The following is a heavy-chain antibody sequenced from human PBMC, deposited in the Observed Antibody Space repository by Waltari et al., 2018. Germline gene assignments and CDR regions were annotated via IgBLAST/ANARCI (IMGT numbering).Heavy chain of an antibody. Sequence: QVQLVESGGGVVQPGRSLRLACAASGFTFSSYGMHWVRQAPGKGLEWVAVISYDGSNKYYADSVKGRFTISRDNSKNTLYLQMNSLRAEDTAVYYCAKDGTTDYYYYYYMDVWGKGTTVTVSS. V-gene: IGHV3-30*18. D-gene: IGHD4-17*01. CDR1: GFTFSSYG. CDR2: ISYDGSNK. CDR3: AKDGTTDYYYYYYMDV. J-gene: IGHJ6*03.